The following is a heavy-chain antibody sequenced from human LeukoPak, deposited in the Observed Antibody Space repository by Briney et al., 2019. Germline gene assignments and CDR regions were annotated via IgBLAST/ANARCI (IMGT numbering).Heavy chain of an antibody. CDR1: GGSISSSSYY. D-gene: IGHD1-26*01. CDR2: MYYSGSI. CDR3: SRTRVPGSYSPKGPFDY. Sequence: SETLSLTCTVSGGSISSSSYYWVWIRQPPSKGLEWIGSMYYSGSIFYNPSLKSRVTISINTSKNQSSLKVSSVTAADTAVYYCSRTRVPGSYSPKGPFDYWGQGTLVTVSS. J-gene: IGHJ4*02. V-gene: IGHV4-39*07.